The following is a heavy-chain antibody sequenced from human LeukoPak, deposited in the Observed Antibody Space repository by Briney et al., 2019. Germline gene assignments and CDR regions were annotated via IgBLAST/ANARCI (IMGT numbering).Heavy chain of an antibody. CDR3: ATRGYCSGGSCYSGYYYYMDV. Sequence: SETLSLTCTVSGGPFSSYYWSWIRQPAGKGVEWLGRIYTSGSTNYNPSLNSRVTMSVDTSKNQFSLKLSSVTAADTAVYYCATRGYCSGGSCYSGYYYYMDVWGKGTTVTVSS. D-gene: IGHD2-15*01. CDR2: IYTSGST. V-gene: IGHV4-4*07. J-gene: IGHJ6*03. CDR1: GGPFSSYY.